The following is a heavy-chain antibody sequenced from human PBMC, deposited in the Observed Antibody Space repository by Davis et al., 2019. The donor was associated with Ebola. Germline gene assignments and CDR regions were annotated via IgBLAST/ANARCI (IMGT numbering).Heavy chain of an antibody. CDR2: ISYDGSNK. V-gene: IGHV3-30*03. CDR1: GFTFSSYG. CDR3: ARDPPTYSGSYYYYGMDV. J-gene: IGHJ6*04. D-gene: IGHD1-26*01. Sequence: GESLKISCAASGFTFSSYGMHWVRQAPGKGLEWVAVISYDGSNKYYADSVKGRFTISRDNSKNTLYLQMNSLRAEDTAVYYCARDPPTYSGSYYYYGMDVWGKGTTVTVSS.